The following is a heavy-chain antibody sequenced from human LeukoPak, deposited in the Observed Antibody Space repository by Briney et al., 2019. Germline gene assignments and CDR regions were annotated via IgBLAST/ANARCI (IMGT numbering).Heavy chain of an antibody. CDR3: ARDRNSYGVDY. V-gene: IGHV3-21*01. J-gene: IGHJ4*02. CDR2: ISSSSSYI. D-gene: IGHD5-18*01. Sequence: GGSLRLSCAASGFTFDDYGMNWVRQAPGKGLEWVSSISSSSSYIYYADSVKGRFTISRDNAKNSLYLQMNSLRAEDTAVYYCARDRNSYGVDYWGQGTLVTVSS. CDR1: GFTFDDYG.